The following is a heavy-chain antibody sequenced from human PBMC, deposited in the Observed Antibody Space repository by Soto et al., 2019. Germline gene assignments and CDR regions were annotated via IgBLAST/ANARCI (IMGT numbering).Heavy chain of an antibody. CDR1: GYSLSISG. V-gene: IGHV1-18*01. CDR2: ISAYNGNT. CDR3: ARGGYCSSTSCDHYYYYMDA. D-gene: IGHD2-2*01. J-gene: IGHJ6*03. Sequence: GVSVEVSCEACGYSLSISGVGGLLQDHGQGLEWMGWISAYNGNTNYAQKLQGRVTTTTDTSTSTAYMELRSLRSDDTAVYYCARGGYCSSTSCDHYYYYMDAWGKGTPVTVSS.